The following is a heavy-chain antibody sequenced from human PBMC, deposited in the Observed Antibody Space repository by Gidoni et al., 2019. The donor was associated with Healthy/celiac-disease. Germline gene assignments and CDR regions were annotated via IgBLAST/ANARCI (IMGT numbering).Heavy chain of an antibody. Sequence: EVQLLESGGGLVQPGGSLRLSCAASGFTFSSYAMSWVRQAPGKGLGWVSAISGSGGSTYYADSVKGRFTISRDNSKNTLYLQMNSLRAEDTAVYYCAKEVTMVRGVILAFDIWGQGTMVTVSS. CDR2: ISGSGGST. D-gene: IGHD3-10*01. J-gene: IGHJ3*02. V-gene: IGHV3-23*01. CDR1: GFTFSSYA. CDR3: AKEVTMVRGVILAFDI.